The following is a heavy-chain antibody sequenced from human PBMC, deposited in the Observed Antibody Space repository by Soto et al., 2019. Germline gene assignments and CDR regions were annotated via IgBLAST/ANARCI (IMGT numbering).Heavy chain of an antibody. CDR3: ARRWGTYFDY. CDR2: IYYSGST. Sequence: QVQLQESGPGLVKPSETLSLTCTVSGGSISSYYWSWIRQPPGKGLEWIGYIYYSGSTNYNLSLKSRVTISVDTSKNQFSLKLSSVTAADTAVYYCARRWGTYFDYWGQGTLVTVSS. V-gene: IGHV4-59*01. CDR1: GGSISSYY. D-gene: IGHD7-27*01. J-gene: IGHJ4*02.